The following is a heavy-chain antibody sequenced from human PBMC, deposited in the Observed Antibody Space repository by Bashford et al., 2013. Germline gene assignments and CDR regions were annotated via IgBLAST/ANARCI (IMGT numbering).Heavy chain of an antibody. Sequence: ASVKVSCKASGYTFTSYGISWVRQAPGQGLEWMGWISAYNGNTNYAQKLQGRVTMTTDTSTSTAYMELRSLRSDDTAVYYCARGRRTMIVVDPHTDAFDIVGPRDHGHRLL. CDR3: ARGRRTMIVVDPHTDAFDI. CDR1: GYTFTSYG. CDR2: ISAYNGNT. D-gene: IGHD3-22*01. V-gene: IGHV1-18*01. J-gene: IGHJ3*02.